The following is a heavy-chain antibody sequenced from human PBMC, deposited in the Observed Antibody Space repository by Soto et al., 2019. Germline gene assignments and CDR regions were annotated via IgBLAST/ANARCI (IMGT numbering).Heavy chain of an antibody. CDR1: GFTVSSNY. V-gene: IGHV3-66*01. CDR2: IYSGGST. D-gene: IGHD3-10*01. J-gene: IGHJ4*02. Sequence: GGSLRLSCAASGFTVSSNYMSWVRQAPGKGLEWVSVIYSGGSTYYADSVKGRFTISRDNSKNTLYLQMNSLRAEDTAVYYCARDNKVGYYGSGSYPADYWGQGTLVTVSS. CDR3: ARDNKVGYYGSGSYPADY.